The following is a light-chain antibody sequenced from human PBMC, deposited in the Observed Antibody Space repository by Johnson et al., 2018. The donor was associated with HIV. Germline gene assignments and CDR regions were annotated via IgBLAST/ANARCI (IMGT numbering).Light chain of an antibody. Sequence: QSVLTQPPSVSAAPGQTVTISCSGSSSNIGNNYVSWYQQLPGTVPKLLIYDNNKRPSGIPDRFSCSKSGTSATLGITGLQTGDEADYYCGTWDSGLGAVYVFGPGTKVTVL. CDR2: DNN. CDR3: GTWDSGLGAVYV. CDR1: SSNIGNNY. J-gene: IGLJ1*01. V-gene: IGLV1-51*01.